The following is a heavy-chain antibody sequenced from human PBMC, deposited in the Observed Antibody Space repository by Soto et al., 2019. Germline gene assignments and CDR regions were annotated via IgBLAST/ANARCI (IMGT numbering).Heavy chain of an antibody. CDR2: ISGSGGST. CDR3: AKEKNFWSGTTAFDS. V-gene: IGHV3-23*01. D-gene: IGHD3-3*01. CDR1: SFTFNMSA. Sequence: EVQMLESGGDLVQPGGSLRLSCADSSFTFNMSAMSWVRQAPGKGLEWVSGISGSGGSTYYTDSVKGRFTISRDNSKNTLFLKMDRLGAEDTAVYYCAKEKNFWSGTTAFDSWGQGTLVTVS. J-gene: IGHJ5*01.